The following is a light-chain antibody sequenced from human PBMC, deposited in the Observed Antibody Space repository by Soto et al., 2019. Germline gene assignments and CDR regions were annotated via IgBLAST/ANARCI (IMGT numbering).Light chain of an antibody. J-gene: IGLJ3*02. CDR1: STDVGGYNY. CDR3: SSYTGTSTLV. Sequence: QSALTQPRSVSGSPGQSVTISCTGTSTDVGGYNYVSWYQQHPGKAPKLMISEVSNRPSGVSNRFSGSKSGNTASLTISGLQAEDEADYYCSSYTGTSTLVFGGGTKLTVL. V-gene: IGLV2-14*01. CDR2: EVS.